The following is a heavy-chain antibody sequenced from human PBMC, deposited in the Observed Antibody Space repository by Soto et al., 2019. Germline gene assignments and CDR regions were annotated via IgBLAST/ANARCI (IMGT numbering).Heavy chain of an antibody. Sequence: ASVKVSCKASGYIFTAYSMHWVRQAPGQGLEWVGWFNPNSGATIYAQKFQGRVTLTGDTSISTAYMELYSLTSDDTAVYYCAREASAVISLDYWGQGTLVTVSS. J-gene: IGHJ4*02. D-gene: IGHD6-19*01. CDR2: FNPNSGAT. V-gene: IGHV1-2*02. CDR3: AREASAVISLDY. CDR1: GYIFTAYS.